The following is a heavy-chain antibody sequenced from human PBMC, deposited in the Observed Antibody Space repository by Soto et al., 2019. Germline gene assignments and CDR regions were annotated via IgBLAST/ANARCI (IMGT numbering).Heavy chain of an antibody. CDR3: ARDKHAALTHYFDR. J-gene: IGHJ5*02. CDR1: GDSITSYH. D-gene: IGHD1-26*01. Sequence: SQTLSLTCVVSGDSITSYHWGWIRHLPGEGLEWIACTPYTGNNRYNPSFKSRFTISMNTSKTHLSLKLTSMTAAKTEVFYFARDKHAALTHYFDRRRQGTLVTVSS. CDR2: TPYTGNN. V-gene: IGHV4-59*01.